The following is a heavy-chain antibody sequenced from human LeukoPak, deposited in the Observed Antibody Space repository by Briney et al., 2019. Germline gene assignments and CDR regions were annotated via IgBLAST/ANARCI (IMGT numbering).Heavy chain of an antibody. Sequence: PGRSLRLSCAASGFTFSNYAMHWVRQAPGKGLEWVSAISGSGGSTYYADSVKGRFTISRDNSKNTLYLQMNSLRAEDTAVYYCAKDHRIYCSSTSCPPFDYWGQGTLVTVSS. CDR1: GFTFSNYA. V-gene: IGHV3-23*01. CDR3: AKDHRIYCSSTSCPPFDY. CDR2: ISGSGGST. J-gene: IGHJ4*02. D-gene: IGHD2-2*01.